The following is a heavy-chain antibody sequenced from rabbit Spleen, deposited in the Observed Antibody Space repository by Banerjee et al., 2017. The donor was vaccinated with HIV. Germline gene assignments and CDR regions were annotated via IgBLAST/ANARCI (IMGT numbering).Heavy chain of an antibody. Sequence: QKLVESGGGLVKPGASLTLTCKASGFDFSRGYDMCWVRQAPGKGLEWVACAYAGSSGSTYSATWAKGRFTISKSPSTTVTLQMTGLTAADTATYFCARDAGTSFSTYGMDLWGQGTLVTVS. CDR2: AYAGSSGST. V-gene: IGHV1S40*01. D-gene: IGHD8-1*01. CDR3: ARDAGTSFSTYGMDL. CDR1: GFDFSRGYD. J-gene: IGHJ6*01.